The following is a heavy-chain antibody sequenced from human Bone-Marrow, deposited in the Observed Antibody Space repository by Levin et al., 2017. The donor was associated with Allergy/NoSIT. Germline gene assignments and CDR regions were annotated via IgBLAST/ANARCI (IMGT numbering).Heavy chain of an antibody. V-gene: IGHV1-2*02. CDR3: ARGGASSNDY. CDR2: VDPTRGDS. CDR1: GYTFTDYY. Sequence: ASVKVSCKISGYTFTDYYIHWFRRTPGQGLEWIGWVDPTRGDSKFAEKFHARVVLTRNSSTSTAYLELGRLRSDDTAVYYCARGGASSNDYWGQGTLVTVSS. D-gene: IGHD6-13*01. J-gene: IGHJ4*02.